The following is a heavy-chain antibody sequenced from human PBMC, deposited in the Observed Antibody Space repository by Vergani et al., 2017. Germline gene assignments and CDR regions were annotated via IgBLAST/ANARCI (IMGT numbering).Heavy chain of an antibody. CDR1: GFTFSSYG. CDR2: ISYDGSNK. Sequence: QVQLVESGGGVVQPGRSLRLSCAASGFTFSSYGMHWVRQAPGKGLEWVAVISYDGSNKYYADSVKGRFTISRDNSKNTLYLQMNSLRAEDTAVYYCARDRGRYYGSGSYYNDWGQGTLVTVSS. D-gene: IGHD3-10*01. J-gene: IGHJ4*02. CDR3: ARDRGRYYGSGSYYND. V-gene: IGHV3-30*03.